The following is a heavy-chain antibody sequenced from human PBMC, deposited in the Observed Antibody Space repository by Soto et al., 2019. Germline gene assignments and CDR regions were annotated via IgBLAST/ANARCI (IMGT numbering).Heavy chain of an antibody. V-gene: IGHV3-30*03. Sequence: PGGSLRLSCAASGFTFSIYGMHWVRQAPGKGLEWVVVISYDGSNKYYVDAVKGRFTISRDNAKNSVYLQMNSLRAGDTAVYYCARDAETWLPKESYYYGMDVWGQGTTVTVSS. J-gene: IGHJ6*02. D-gene: IGHD6-19*01. CDR2: ISYDGSNK. CDR1: GFTFSIYG. CDR3: ARDAETWLPKESYYYGMDV.